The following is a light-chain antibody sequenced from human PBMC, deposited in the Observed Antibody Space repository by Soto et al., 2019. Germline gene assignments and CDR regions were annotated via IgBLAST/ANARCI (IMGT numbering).Light chain of an antibody. J-gene: IGKJ5*01. CDR3: QQLNSYPSIT. CDR2: AAS. V-gene: IGKV1-39*01. Sequence: DIQLTQSPYSLPASVGDRVTLTCLASQSISNYLNWYQQKPGKAPKLLIYAASSLQSGVPSRFSGSGSGTDFTLTISSLQPEDFATYYCQQLNSYPSITFGQGTRLEI. CDR1: QSISNY.